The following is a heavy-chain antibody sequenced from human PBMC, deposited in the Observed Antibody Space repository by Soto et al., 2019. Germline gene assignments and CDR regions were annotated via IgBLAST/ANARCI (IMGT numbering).Heavy chain of an antibody. J-gene: IGHJ6*03. V-gene: IGHV3-21*01. CDR1: GFTFSSYS. Sequence: EVQLVESGGGLVKPGGSLRLSCAASGFTFSSYSMNWVRQAPGKGLEWVSSISSSSSYIYYADSVKGRFTISRDNAKNSLYLQMKSLGAEDTAVYYCARDGDDFWSGENYYCYYYMDVWGKEPTVTVSS. D-gene: IGHD3-3*01. CDR3: ARDGDDFWSGENYYCYYYMDV. CDR2: ISSSSSYI.